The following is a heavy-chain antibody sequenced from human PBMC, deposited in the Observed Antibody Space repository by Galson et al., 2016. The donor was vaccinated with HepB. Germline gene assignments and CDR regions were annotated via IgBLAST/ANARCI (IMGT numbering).Heavy chain of an antibody. CDR1: GFTFSSYA. D-gene: IGHD4-17*01. CDR2: ISGSGANT. Sequence: SLRLSCAASGFTFSSYAMTWVRQAPGKGLEWVSGISGSGANTYYANAVKGRFTISRDNSNNTLYLQMNSLGAEDTAVYYCAREGLSDYGDYKYYYYALDVWGQGTTVTVSS. V-gene: IGHV3-23*01. CDR3: AREGLSDYGDYKYYYYALDV. J-gene: IGHJ6*02.